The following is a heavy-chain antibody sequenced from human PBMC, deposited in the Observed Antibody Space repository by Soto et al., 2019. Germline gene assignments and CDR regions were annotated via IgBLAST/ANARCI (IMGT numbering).Heavy chain of an antibody. Sequence: SATLSLNCTVSVGSLSSYYWRLIRQPPGKGLECIWYIYYSGSTNYNPSLKSRVTISVDTSKNQFSLMMTSLTAADTAVYYCAKWGYPSMQAFDIWGQGTMVNVSS. D-gene: IGHD3-16*02. V-gene: IGHV4-59*01. CDR3: AKWGYPSMQAFDI. J-gene: IGHJ3*02. CDR1: VGSLSSYY. CDR2: IYYSGST.